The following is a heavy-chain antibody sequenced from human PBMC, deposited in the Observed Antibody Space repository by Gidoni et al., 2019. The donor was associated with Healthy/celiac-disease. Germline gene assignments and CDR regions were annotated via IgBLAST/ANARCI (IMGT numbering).Heavy chain of an antibody. J-gene: IGHJ3*02. V-gene: IGHV3-13*01. D-gene: IGHD3-10*01. CDR1: GFTFSSYD. CDR2: IGTAGDT. CDR3: ARGGSITMVRGRDDAFDI. Sequence: EVQLVESGGGWVQPGGSLRLSCAASGFTFSSYDMHWVRQATGKGLGWVSAIGTAGDTYYPGSVKGRFTISRENAKNSLYLQMNSLRAGDTAVYYCARGGSITMVRGRDDAFDIWGQGTMVTVSS.